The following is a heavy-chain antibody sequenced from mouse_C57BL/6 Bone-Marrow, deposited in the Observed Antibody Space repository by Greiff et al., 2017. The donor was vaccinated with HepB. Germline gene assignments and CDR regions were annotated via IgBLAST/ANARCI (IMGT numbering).Heavy chain of an antibody. J-gene: IGHJ4*01. Sequence: QVQLQQSGPELVKPGASVKISCKASGYAFSSSWMNWVKQRPGKGLEWIGRIYPGDGDTNYNGKFKGKATLTADKSSSTAYMQLSSLTSADSAVYFCGSTDLYAMDYWGQGTSVTVSS. V-gene: IGHV1-82*01. CDR1: GYAFSSSW. D-gene: IGHD1-1*01. CDR2: IYPGDGDT. CDR3: GSTDLYAMDY.